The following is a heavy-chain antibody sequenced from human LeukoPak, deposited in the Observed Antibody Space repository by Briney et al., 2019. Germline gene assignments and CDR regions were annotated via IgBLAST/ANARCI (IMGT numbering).Heavy chain of an antibody. Sequence: GGSLRLSCAASGFTVSSNYMSWVRQAPGKGLEWVSYISSSGSTIYYADSVKGRFTISRDNAKNSLYLQMNSLRAEDTAVYYCARTITENMIVVVKALPLTFDYWGQGTLVTVSS. V-gene: IGHV3-11*01. J-gene: IGHJ4*02. CDR2: ISSSGSTI. CDR1: GFTVSSNY. D-gene: IGHD3-22*01. CDR3: ARTITENMIVVVKALPLTFDY.